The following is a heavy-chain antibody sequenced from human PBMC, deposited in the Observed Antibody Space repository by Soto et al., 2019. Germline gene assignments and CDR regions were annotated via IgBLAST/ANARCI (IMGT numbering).Heavy chain of an antibody. CDR1: GYTFSDNG. CDR2: ISTYTGRT. J-gene: IGHJ6*02. Sequence: ASVKVSCKASGYTFSDNGISWVRQATGQGLEWMGWISTYTGRTNYAQKFQGRVTLTTDTSTSTAYMNLRSLRPDDTAVYFCARRGYSGYDGSYYYYYYGMDVWGQGTTVTVSS. CDR3: ARRGYSGYDGSYYYYYYGMDV. V-gene: IGHV1-18*04. D-gene: IGHD5-12*01.